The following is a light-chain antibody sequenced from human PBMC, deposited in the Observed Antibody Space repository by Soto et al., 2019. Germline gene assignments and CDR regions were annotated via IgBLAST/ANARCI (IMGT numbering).Light chain of an antibody. CDR3: QQYYSYPRT. CDR1: QSISSY. Sequence: DIQMTQSPSSLAASVGDSVTLTCRASQSISSYLNWYQQKPGKAPKLLIYAASSLQSGVPSRSSGSGSGTDFTLTISCLQSEEFATYYCQQYYSYPRTVGQGTKVDIK. V-gene: IGKV1-39*01. CDR2: AAS. J-gene: IGKJ1*01.